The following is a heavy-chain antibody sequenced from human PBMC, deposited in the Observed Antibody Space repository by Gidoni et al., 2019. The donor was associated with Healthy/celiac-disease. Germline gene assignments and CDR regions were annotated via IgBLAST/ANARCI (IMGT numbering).Heavy chain of an antibody. Sequence: QVQLQQWGAGLLRPPETLPPTCAVYGGSFSGYYWSGLRQPPGKGLEWIGEINHSGNTNYNPSLKRRVTISVDTSKNQFSLKLGSVTAADTAVYYCARPQLNKNNWFDPWGQGTLVTVSS. D-gene: IGHD2-2*01. CDR2: INHSGNT. CDR3: ARPQLNKNNWFDP. CDR1: GGSFSGYY. J-gene: IGHJ5*02. V-gene: IGHV4-34*01.